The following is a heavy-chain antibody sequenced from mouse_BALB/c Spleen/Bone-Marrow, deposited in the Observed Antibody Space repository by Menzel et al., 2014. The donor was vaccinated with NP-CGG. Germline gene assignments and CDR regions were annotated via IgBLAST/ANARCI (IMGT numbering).Heavy chain of an antibody. D-gene: IGHD4-1*01. CDR2: IWAGGST. CDR1: GFSLXSYG. Sequence: LQESGPGLVAPSQRLSIPCTVSGFSLXSYGLHWVRQPPGKGLEWLGVIWAGGSTNYNSARMSRLSISKDNSKSXVFLKMNSLQTDDTAMYDCARDWDWDFDVWGAGTTVTVSS. CDR3: ARDWDWDFDV. J-gene: IGHJ1*01. V-gene: IGHV2-9*02.